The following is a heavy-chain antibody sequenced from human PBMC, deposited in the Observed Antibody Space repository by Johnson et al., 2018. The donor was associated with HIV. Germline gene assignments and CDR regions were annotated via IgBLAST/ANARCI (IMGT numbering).Heavy chain of an antibody. V-gene: IGHV3-30*04. Sequence: QVTLVESGGGVVQPGRSLRLSCGASGFTFNSYAIHWVRQAPGKGLEWVGVISYDGSIKYYADSVKGRFTISRDNSKNTLYLQMNSLTTEDTAVYYCARDRPDNNGSGSLGAFDIWGQGTMVTVSS. CDR3: ARDRPDNNGSGSLGAFDI. CDR2: ISYDGSIK. J-gene: IGHJ3*02. D-gene: IGHD3-10*01. CDR1: GFTFNSYA.